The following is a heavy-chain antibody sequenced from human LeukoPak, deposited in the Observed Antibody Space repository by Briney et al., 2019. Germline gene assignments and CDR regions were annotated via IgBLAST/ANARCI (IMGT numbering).Heavy chain of an antibody. CDR2: IKQDGSEK. CDR3: TREGGGGYSGYDWFDS. Sequence: QTGGSLRLSCAASGFTFSSYWMSWVRQAPGKGLEWVANIKQDGSEKYYVDSVKGRFTISRDNAKNSLYLQMSSLRDEDTAVYYCTREGGGGYSGYDWFDSWGQGTLVTVSS. V-gene: IGHV3-7*01. CDR1: GFTFSSYW. D-gene: IGHD5-12*01. J-gene: IGHJ5*01.